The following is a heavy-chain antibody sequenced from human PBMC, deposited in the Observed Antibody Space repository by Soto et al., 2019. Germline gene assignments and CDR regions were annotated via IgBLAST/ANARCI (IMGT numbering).Heavy chain of an antibody. D-gene: IGHD1-26*01. CDR2: FDPSDSYT. CDR3: ATRELGSFSSIKGGDI. CDR1: GYSFTSYW. J-gene: IGHJ3*02. Sequence: GEALKISCKGSGYSFTSYWISWVRQMPGKCLEWLGGFDPSDSYTNYSPSFQGHFTISADKSIGPAYLQWSSLKASCTAMYYCATRELGSFSSIKGGDICGQGRMVTVSS. V-gene: IGHV5-10-1*01.